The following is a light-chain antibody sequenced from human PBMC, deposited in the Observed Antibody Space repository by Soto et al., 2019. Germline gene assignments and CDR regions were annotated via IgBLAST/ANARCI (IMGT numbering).Light chain of an antibody. CDR2: GTS. CDR1: QSVDSRF. J-gene: IGKJ2*01. CDR3: LQFGTSHSAFT. Sequence: ESLLTQSPGTLSLSPGERATLSCRASQSVDSRFLTWYQQKPGQTPRLLIYGTSIRASGIPVRFSGSGSGTDFALIISRVEPEDSAVDYCLQFGTSHSAFTFGQGTKLEI. V-gene: IGKV3-20*01.